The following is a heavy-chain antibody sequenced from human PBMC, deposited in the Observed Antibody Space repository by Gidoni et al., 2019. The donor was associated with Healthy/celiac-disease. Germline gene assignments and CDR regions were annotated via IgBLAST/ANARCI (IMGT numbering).Heavy chain of an antibody. Sequence: QLQLQESGPGLVKPSETLSLTCTVSGGSIRSSSYYWGWIRQPPGKGLEWIGSIYYSGSTYYNPSLKSRVTISVDTSKNQFSLKLSSVTAADTAVYYCARQAVLLWFGEQGGFDYWGQGTLVTVSS. CDR2: IYYSGST. CDR1: GGSIRSSSYY. CDR3: ARQAVLLWFGEQGGFDY. D-gene: IGHD3-10*01. J-gene: IGHJ4*02. V-gene: IGHV4-39*01.